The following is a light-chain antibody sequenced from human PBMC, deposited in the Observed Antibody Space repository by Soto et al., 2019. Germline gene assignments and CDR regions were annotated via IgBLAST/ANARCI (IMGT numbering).Light chain of an antibody. CDR1: QSISNR. CDR3: QQSYTVPIT. Sequence: DIQMTQSPPSLSAYVGDRVTITCRARQSISNRLNWYQQQPGKAPKLLIYTASTLEGGVPSRFSGSGSGTDFTLTINSLQPEDFATYYCQQSYTVPITFGPGTTVDIK. V-gene: IGKV1-39*01. J-gene: IGKJ3*01. CDR2: TAS.